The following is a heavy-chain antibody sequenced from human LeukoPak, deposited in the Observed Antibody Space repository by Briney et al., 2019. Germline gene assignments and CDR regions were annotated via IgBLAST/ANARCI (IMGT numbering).Heavy chain of an antibody. CDR3: ARALCEIGGYYPEYLRH. V-gene: IGHV3-74*01. Sequence: GGSLRLSCAASGFTLSSYWMHWVRQGPGKGLVWVSRIKSDGRTNYADSVKGRFTISRDNAKNTVSLQMNSLRAEDTGVYYCARALCEIGGYYPEYLRHWGQGTLVIVSS. D-gene: IGHD3-22*01. CDR2: IKSDGRT. J-gene: IGHJ1*01. CDR1: GFTLSSYW.